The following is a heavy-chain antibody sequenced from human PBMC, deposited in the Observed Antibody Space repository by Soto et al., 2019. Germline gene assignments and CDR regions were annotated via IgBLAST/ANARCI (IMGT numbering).Heavy chain of an antibody. CDR3: AKSMGGVRGVLTDFDY. CDR2: ISGSGGST. CDR1: GFTFSSYA. V-gene: IGHV3-23*01. D-gene: IGHD3-10*01. Sequence: EVQLLESGGGLVQPGGSLRLSCAASGFTFSSYAMSWVRQAPGKGLEWVSAISGSGGSTYYEDSVKGRFTISRDNSKNTLYLQMNSLRAEDTAVYYCAKSMGGVRGVLTDFDYWGQGTLVTVSS. J-gene: IGHJ4*02.